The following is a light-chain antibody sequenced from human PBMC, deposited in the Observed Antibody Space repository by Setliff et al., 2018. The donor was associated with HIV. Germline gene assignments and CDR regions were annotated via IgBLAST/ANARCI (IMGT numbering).Light chain of an antibody. V-gene: IGLV2-11*01. CDR1: SSDVGGYNF. CDR3: CSYAGSHTFV. J-gene: IGLJ1*01. Sequence: ALTQPRSVSGSPGQSVTISCTGTSSDVGGYNFVSWYQQRPGKAPKLMIYDVTKRPSGAPDRFSGSKSGNTASLTISGLQAEDEADYYCCSYAGSHTFVFGTGTKATVL. CDR2: DVT.